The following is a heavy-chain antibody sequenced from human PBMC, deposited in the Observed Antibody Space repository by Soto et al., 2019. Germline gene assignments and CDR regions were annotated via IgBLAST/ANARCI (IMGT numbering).Heavy chain of an antibody. J-gene: IGHJ4*02. V-gene: IGHV1-8*01. CDR2: MNPNSANT. CDR1: VYTFNSYD. D-gene: IGHD2-15*01. CDR3: ARGSVSGYCSDGSCYHFDF. Sequence: ASVKVSCKASVYTFNSYDINWVRQANGQGLEWMGWMNPNSANTGYAQKFQDRVTMTRDTSISTAYMELSSLRSEDTAVYYCARGSVSGYCSDGSCYHFDFWGQGTLVTVSS.